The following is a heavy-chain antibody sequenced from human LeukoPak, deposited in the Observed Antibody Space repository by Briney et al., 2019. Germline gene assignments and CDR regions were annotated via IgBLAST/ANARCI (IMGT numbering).Heavy chain of an antibody. CDR1: GYTFTSYD. Sequence: GASVKVSCKASGYTFTSYDINWVRQATGQGLEWMGWMNPNSGNTGYAQKFQGRVTMTRNTSISTAYMELSSLRSEDTAVYYCARVPWWWRHAFDIWGQGTMVTVSS. CDR2: MNPNSGNT. V-gene: IGHV1-8*01. J-gene: IGHJ3*02. D-gene: IGHD2-21*01. CDR3: ARVPWWWRHAFDI.